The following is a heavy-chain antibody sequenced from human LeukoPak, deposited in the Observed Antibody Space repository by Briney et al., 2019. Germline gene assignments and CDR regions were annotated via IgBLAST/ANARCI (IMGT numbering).Heavy chain of an antibody. CDR1: GFTFDDYG. CDR3: ARYYDYGSGSYTFDY. Sequence: GGSLRLSCAASGFTFDDYGMSWVRQAPGKGLEWVSGINWIGGSTGYADSVKGRLTISRDNAKNSLYLQMNSLRAEDTALYYCARYYDYGSGSYTFDYWGQGTLVTVSS. J-gene: IGHJ4*02. CDR2: INWIGGST. V-gene: IGHV3-20*04. D-gene: IGHD3-10*01.